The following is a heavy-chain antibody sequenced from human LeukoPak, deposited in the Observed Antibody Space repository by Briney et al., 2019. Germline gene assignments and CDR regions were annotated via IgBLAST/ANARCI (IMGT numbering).Heavy chain of an antibody. V-gene: IGHV3-21*01. CDR3: AVNDGYCSSTSCPAFDY. Sequence: GGSLRLSCAASGFTFSSYSMNWVRQVPGKGLEWVSSISSSSSYIYYADSVKGRFTISRDNAKNSLYLQMNSLRAEDTAVYYCAVNDGYCSSTSCPAFDYWGQGTLVTVSS. CDR1: GFTFSSYS. D-gene: IGHD2-2*01. CDR2: ISSSSSYI. J-gene: IGHJ4*02.